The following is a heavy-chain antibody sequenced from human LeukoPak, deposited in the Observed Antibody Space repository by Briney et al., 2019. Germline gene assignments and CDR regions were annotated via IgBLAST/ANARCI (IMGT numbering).Heavy chain of an antibody. CDR2: INPNSGGT. CDR3: AKDATAVVGTVYMDV. CDR1: GYIFTGYY. J-gene: IGHJ6*03. Sequence: ASVKVSCKASGYIFTGYYMHWVQQAPGQGLEWMGWINPNSGGTNSAQKFQGRVTMTRDTSISTAYMELSRLRSDDTAVYYCAKDATAVVGTVYMDVWGKGTTVTISS. V-gene: IGHV1-2*02. D-gene: IGHD6-13*01.